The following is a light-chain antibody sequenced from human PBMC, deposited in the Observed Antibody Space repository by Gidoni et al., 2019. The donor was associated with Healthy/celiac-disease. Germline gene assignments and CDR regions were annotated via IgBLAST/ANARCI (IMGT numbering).Light chain of an antibody. CDR2: AAS. V-gene: IGKV1-NL1*01. CDR1: QGISNS. Sequence: IQMTQSPSSLSASVGDRVTITCRASQGISNSLAWYQQKPGTAPKLLLYAASRLESGGPSRFSGSGSGTDYTLTISSLEPEDFATYYCQQYYSTPYTCGQGTRLEIK. CDR3: QQYYSTPYT. J-gene: IGKJ5*01.